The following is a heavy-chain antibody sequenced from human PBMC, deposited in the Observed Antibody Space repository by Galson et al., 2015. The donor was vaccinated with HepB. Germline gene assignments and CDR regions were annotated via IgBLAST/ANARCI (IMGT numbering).Heavy chain of an antibody. CDR3: ARGRAVRGLFGEYYFDY. Sequence: ETLSLTCAVYGGSFSGYYWSWIRQPPGKGLEWIGEINHSGSTNYNPSLKSRVTISVDTSKNQFSLKLSSVTAADTAVYYCARGRAVRGLFGEYYFDYWGQGTLVTVSS. D-gene: IGHD3-10*02. J-gene: IGHJ4*02. V-gene: IGHV4-34*01. CDR2: INHSGST. CDR1: GGSFSGYY.